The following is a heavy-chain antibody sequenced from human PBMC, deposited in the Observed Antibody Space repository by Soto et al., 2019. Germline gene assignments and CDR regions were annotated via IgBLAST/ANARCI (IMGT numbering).Heavy chain of an antibody. Sequence: LRLSCAGSGFTFSNFWFHWVRQAPGKGLVWVARINTDGSVASHADSVKGRFTISRDNAKSTLYLQMNSLREDDSAMYYCARQTGLGATNYWGQGTLVTVSS. CDR1: GFTFSNFW. J-gene: IGHJ4*02. CDR2: INTDGSVA. CDR3: ARQTGLGATNY. D-gene: IGHD1-26*01. V-gene: IGHV3-74*01.